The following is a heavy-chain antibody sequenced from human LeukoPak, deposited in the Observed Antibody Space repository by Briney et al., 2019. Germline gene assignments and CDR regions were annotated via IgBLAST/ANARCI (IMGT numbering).Heavy chain of an antibody. V-gene: IGHV1-8*01. CDR3: ARGSYYYDSSGTGAFDI. J-gene: IGHJ3*02. CDR2: MNPNSGNT. Sequence: ASVKVSCKASGYTFTSYDINWVRQATGQGLEWMGWMNPNSGNTGYAQKFQGRVTMTRNTSISTAYMELSSLRSEDTAVYYCARGSYYYDSSGTGAFDIWGQGTMVTVSS. CDR1: GYTFTSYD. D-gene: IGHD3-22*01.